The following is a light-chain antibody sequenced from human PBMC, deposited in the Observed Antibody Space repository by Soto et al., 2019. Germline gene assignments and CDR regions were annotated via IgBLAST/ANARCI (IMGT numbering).Light chain of an antibody. J-gene: IGKJ1*01. V-gene: IGKV3-15*01. CDR1: QSVSSN. Sequence: EIVMTQSPVTLSVSPGERATLSCRASQSVSSNLAWYQQKPGQAPRLLIYVASTRATGIPARFSGSGSGTEFTLTISGLQSEDVAVYYCQQYGSSGTFGQGTKVDSK. CDR3: QQYGSSGT. CDR2: VAS.